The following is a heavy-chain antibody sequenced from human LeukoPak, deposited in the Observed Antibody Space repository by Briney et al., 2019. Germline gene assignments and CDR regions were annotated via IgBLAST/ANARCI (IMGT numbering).Heavy chain of an antibody. V-gene: IGHV4-39*01. J-gene: IGHJ4*02. CDR2: IYYSGNT. Sequence: SETLSLTCTVSGGSISSSTYYWGWIRQPPGKGLEWIGNIYYSGNTYYNPSLKSRVTISVDTSKNQFSLKLSSVTAADTAVYYCARHVRYSSSWYLGYHFDYWGRGTLVTVSS. D-gene: IGHD6-13*01. CDR3: ARHVRYSSSWYLGYHFDY. CDR1: GGSISSSTYY.